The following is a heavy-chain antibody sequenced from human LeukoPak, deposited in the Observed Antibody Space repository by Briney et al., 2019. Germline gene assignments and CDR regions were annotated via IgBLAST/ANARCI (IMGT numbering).Heavy chain of an antibody. J-gene: IGHJ4*02. Sequence: SGPTLVNPTQTLTLTCTFSGTALSTSGMRVSWFRQPPGTALEWLARIDWDDDKFYSTSLKTRLTISKDTSKNQVVLTMTNMDPVDTATYYCARIFGGWYYFDYWGQGTLVTVSS. CDR1: GTALSTSGMR. V-gene: IGHV2-70*04. D-gene: IGHD6-19*01. CDR3: ARIFGGWYYFDY. CDR2: IDWDDDK.